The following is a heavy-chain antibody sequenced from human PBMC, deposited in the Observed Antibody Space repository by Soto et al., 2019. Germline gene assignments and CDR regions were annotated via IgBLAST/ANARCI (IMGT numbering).Heavy chain of an antibody. Sequence: QEQVVESGGGVVQPGRSLRLSCAASGFTFSTHAMHWDRQAPGRGLEWVAIISYDGTTKDYADSVKGRFTISRDNSKNAVYLQMNSLRSEDTALYYCARDWRTAGTTGWFDPWGQGTLVTVSS. V-gene: IGHV3-30-3*01. D-gene: IGHD6-13*01. CDR1: GFTFSTHA. CDR2: ISYDGTTK. CDR3: ARDWRTAGTTGWFDP. J-gene: IGHJ5*02.